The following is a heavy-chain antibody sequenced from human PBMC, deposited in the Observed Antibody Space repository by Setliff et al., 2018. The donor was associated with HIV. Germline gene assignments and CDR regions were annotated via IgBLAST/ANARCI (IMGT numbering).Heavy chain of an antibody. D-gene: IGHD4-17*01. J-gene: IGHJ4*02. CDR3: ARDPPGYGDSKDY. CDR2: INYSGST. V-gene: IGHV4-39*07. Sequence: PSETLSLTCTVSGGSISSSNYYWGWIRQSPGKGLEWIGSINYSGSTYYNPSLRSRVTISIDTSKNQFSLNLRSVTAADTAVYYCARDPPGYGDSKDYWGQGKLVTVSS. CDR1: GGSISSSNYY.